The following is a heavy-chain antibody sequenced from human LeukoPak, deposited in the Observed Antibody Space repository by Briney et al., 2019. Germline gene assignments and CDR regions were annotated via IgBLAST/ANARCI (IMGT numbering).Heavy chain of an antibody. CDR1: GFTFSSYA. V-gene: IGHV3-23*01. CDR2: ISGSGGST. Sequence: GGSLRLSCAASGFTFSSYAMSWVRQAPGKGLEWVSAISGSGGSTYYADSVKGRFTISRDNSKNTLYLQMNSLRAEDTAVYYCAHLEVATTDFAFDYWGQGTLVTVSS. CDR3: AHLEVATTDFAFDY. D-gene: IGHD5-12*01. J-gene: IGHJ4*02.